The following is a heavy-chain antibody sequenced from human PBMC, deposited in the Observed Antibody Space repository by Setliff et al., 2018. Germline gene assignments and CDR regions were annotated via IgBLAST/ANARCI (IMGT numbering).Heavy chain of an antibody. Sequence: ASVKVSCKASGNTFTGYYIHWLRQAPGQGLEWMGCINPNSGDTTFAQKFQGRVTITRDTSNSTDYMEVASLRSDDTAVYYCAVHYSSNREWFDPWGQGTLVTVSS. J-gene: IGHJ5*02. D-gene: IGHD3-10*01. CDR3: AVHYSSNREWFDP. V-gene: IGHV1-2*02. CDR1: GNTFTGYY. CDR2: INPNSGDT.